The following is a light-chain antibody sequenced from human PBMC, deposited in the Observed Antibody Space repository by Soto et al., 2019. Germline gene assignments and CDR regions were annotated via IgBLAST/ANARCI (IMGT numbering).Light chain of an antibody. J-gene: IGKJ4*01. CDR2: AAS. CDR1: QDISNS. CDR3: QKYNSAPLT. Sequence: DIQMTQSPSSLSASVGDRVTITCRASQDISNSLAWYQQKPGKVPKVLIYAASILQSGVPARFSGSGSGTDFTLTISGLQPEDVATYYCQKYNSAPLTFGGGTKVEI. V-gene: IGKV1-27*01.